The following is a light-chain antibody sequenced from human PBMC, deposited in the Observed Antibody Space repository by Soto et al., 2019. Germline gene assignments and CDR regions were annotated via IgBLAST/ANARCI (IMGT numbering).Light chain of an antibody. Sequence: EILLTQSPATLSLSPGERATLSCRASQRVSSYLAWYQQKPGQATRLLSYDASNRATGIPARFSGSGSGTDFTINISSLEPEDCAVYYCPQRSNWLPYTFGQGTKLEIK. V-gene: IGKV3-11*01. CDR2: DAS. J-gene: IGKJ2*01. CDR3: PQRSNWLPYT. CDR1: QRVSSY.